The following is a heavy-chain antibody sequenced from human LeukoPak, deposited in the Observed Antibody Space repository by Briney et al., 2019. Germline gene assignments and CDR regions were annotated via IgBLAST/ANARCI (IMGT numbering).Heavy chain of an antibody. J-gene: IGHJ4*02. CDR3: AREAGGLDISRAEAVDY. CDR1: GDTFTSYY. D-gene: IGHD2-2*03. V-gene: IGHV1-46*01. Sequence: GASVKVSCKASGDTFTSYYMHWVRQAPGQGLEWMGIINPSGGSTSYAQKFQGRVTMTRDTSTSTVCMELSSLRSEDTAVYYCAREAGGLDISRAEAVDYWGQGTLVTVSS. CDR2: INPSGGST.